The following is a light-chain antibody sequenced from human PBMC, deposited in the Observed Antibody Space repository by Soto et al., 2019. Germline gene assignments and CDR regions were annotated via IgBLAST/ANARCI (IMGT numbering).Light chain of an antibody. V-gene: IGLV2-14*03. Sequence: QSVLTQPPSPSGSPGQSVTISCTGNSREVGGYNYVSWYQQHPGKAPKLMIYDVSNRPSGVSNLFSGSKSGNTASLTISGLQAEDEANYYCSSYTTSNTRQIVFGTGTKVTVL. J-gene: IGLJ1*01. CDR3: SSYTTSNTRQIV. CDR2: DVS. CDR1: SREVGGYNY.